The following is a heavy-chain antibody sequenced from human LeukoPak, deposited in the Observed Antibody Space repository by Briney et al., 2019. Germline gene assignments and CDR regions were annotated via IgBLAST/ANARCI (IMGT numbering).Heavy chain of an antibody. V-gene: IGHV3-73*01. CDR1: GFTVSGSA. J-gene: IGHJ4*02. CDR2: IRSKSNTYAT. Sequence: GGSLRLSCAPSGFTVSGSAMHWVRQASGKGLEWVGRIRSKSNTYATAYAASLKGRFTISRDDSKNTAYLQMNSLKTEDTAVYYCARDGAGYYGSGGSGSYHLLFWGQGALVTVSS. D-gene: IGHD3-10*01. CDR3: ARDGAGYYGSGGSGSYHLLF.